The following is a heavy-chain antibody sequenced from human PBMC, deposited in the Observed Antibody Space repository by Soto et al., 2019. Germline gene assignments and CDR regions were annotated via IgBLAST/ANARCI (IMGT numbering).Heavy chain of an antibody. J-gene: IGHJ4*02. CDR3: ARVSGSYNTHFDY. CDR1: GGSISSGGYY. V-gene: IGHV4-31*03. D-gene: IGHD1-26*01. CDR2: IYYSGST. Sequence: SETLSLTCTVSGGSISSGGYYWSWIRQHPGKGLEWIGYIYYSGSTYYNPPLKSRVTISVDTSKNQFSLKLSSVTAADTAVYYCARVSGSYNTHFDYWGQGTLVTVSS.